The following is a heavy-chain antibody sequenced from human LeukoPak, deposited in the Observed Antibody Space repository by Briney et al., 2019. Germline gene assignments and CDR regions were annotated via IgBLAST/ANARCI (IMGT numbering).Heavy chain of an antibody. Sequence: GGSLRLSCAASGFTFSSSQMHWVRQAPGKGLELVGRIRSEADSYGTAYAASVKRRFTIAGDDSKHTAYQQMTSPNTEDTAVYYCARHSSWYAFDIWGQGTLVAVSS. CDR2: IRSEADSYGT. CDR1: GFTFSSSQ. CDR3: ARHSSWYAFDI. J-gene: IGHJ3*02. D-gene: IGHD2-15*01. V-gene: IGHV3-73*01.